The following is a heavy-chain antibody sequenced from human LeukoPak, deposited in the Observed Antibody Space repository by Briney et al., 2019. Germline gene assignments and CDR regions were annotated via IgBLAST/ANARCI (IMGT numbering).Heavy chain of an antibody. D-gene: IGHD3-22*01. Sequence: GGSLRLSCAAPGFTFSSSGIHWVRQAPGKGLVWVSRINGDGSSTSYADSVKGRFTISRDNAKNTLYLQMNSLRAEDTAVYYCARVPFDYYDSSGPFDYWGQGTLVTVSS. CDR1: GFTFSSSG. CDR2: INGDGSST. V-gene: IGHV3-74*01. J-gene: IGHJ4*02. CDR3: ARVPFDYYDSSGPFDY.